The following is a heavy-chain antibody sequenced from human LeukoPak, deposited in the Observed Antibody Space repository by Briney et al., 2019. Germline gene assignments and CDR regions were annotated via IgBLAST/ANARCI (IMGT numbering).Heavy chain of an antibody. CDR2: IIPIFGTA. D-gene: IGHD3-22*01. Sequence: SVKVSCKASGYTFTSYGISWVRQAPGQGLEWMGGIIPIFGTANYAQKFQGRVTITADESTSTAYMELSSLRSEDTAVYYCAGGYYDSSGYYPSSGSYYYYYMDVWGKGTTVTISS. CDR1: GYTFTSYG. CDR3: AGGYYDSSGYYPSSGSYYYYYMDV. J-gene: IGHJ6*03. V-gene: IGHV1-69*13.